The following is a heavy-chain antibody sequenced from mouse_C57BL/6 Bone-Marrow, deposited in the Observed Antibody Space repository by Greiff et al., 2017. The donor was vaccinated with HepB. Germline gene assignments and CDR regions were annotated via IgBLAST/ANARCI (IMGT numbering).Heavy chain of an antibody. CDR1: GYTFTNYW. CDR3: ARPFYRYYAMDY. J-gene: IGHJ4*01. D-gene: IGHD2-1*01. CDR2: IDPSDSYT. Sequence: QVQLQQPGAELVRPGTSVKLSCKASGYTFTNYWMHWVKQRPGQGLEWIGVIDPSDSYTNYNQKFKGKATLTVDTSSSTAYMQLSSLTSEDSAVYYCARPFYRYYAMDYWGQGTSVTVSS. V-gene: IGHV1-59*01.